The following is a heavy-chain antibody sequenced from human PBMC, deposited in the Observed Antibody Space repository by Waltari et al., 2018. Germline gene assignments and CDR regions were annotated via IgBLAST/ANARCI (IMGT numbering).Heavy chain of an antibody. CDR1: GFTFSGSA. CDR3: TSDSRGMDV. D-gene: IGHD6-13*01. CDR2: IRSKANSYAT. V-gene: IGHV3-73*02. J-gene: IGHJ6*03. Sequence: EVQLVESGGGLVQPGGSLKLSCAASGFTFSGSAMHWVRQASWKGREWVGRIRSKANSYATAYAASVKGRFTISRDDSKNTAYLQMNSLKTEDTAVYYCTSDSRGMDVWGKGTTVTVSS.